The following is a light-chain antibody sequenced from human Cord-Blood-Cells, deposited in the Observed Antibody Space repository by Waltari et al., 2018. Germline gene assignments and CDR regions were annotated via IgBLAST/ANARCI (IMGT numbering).Light chain of an antibody. J-gene: IGLJ2*01. CDR1: SLRSYY. CDR3: NSGDSSGNHVV. V-gene: IGLV3-19*01. Sequence: SSELTQDPAVSVALGQTVRITCQGDSLRSYYSSWYQQKPGQAPVLVIYGKNNGPSGIPGRFSGSSSGNTASLTSTGAQAEDEADYYCNSGDSSGNHVVFGGWTKLTVL. CDR2: GKN.